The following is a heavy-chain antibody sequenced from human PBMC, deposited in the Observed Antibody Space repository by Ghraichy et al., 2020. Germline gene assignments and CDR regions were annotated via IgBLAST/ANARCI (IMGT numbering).Heavy chain of an antibody. J-gene: IGHJ4*02. Sequence: SGPTLVKPTQTLTLTCTFSGFSLSTSGVGVGWIRQPPGKALEWLALIYWNDDKRYSPSLKSRLTITKDTSKNQVVLTMTNMDPVYTATYYCARLASPVGVIPHPALLDYWGQGTLVTVSS. CDR1: GFSLSTSGVG. CDR3: ARLASPVGVIPHPALLDY. D-gene: IGHD3-3*01. CDR2: IYWNDDK. V-gene: IGHV2-5*01.